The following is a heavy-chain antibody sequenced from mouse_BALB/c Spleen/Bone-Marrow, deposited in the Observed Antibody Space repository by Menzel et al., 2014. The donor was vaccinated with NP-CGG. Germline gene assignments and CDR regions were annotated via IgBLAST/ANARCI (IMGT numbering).Heavy chain of an antibody. CDR2: ISNGGVT. Sequence: DVQLVESGGGLVQPGGSLKLSCATSGFTFSDYYMYWVRQTPEKRLEWVAYISNGGVTYYPDPVKGRFTISRDNAKNTLYLQMSRLKSEDTAMYYCARRLYYRYDGGYFDVWGAGTTVTVSS. CDR1: GFTFSDYY. D-gene: IGHD2-14*01. V-gene: IGHV5-12*02. J-gene: IGHJ1*01. CDR3: ARRLYYRYDGGYFDV.